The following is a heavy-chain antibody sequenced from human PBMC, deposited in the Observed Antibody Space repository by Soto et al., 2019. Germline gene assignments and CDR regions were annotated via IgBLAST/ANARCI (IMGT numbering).Heavy chain of an antibody. J-gene: IGHJ4*02. D-gene: IGHD1-26*01. CDR2: VNSDGHDT. CDR3: PRGRENYSYFDY. Sequence: EVQLVESGGGLVQPGGSLRLSCAASGFTFSTYWMHWVRQTPGKGLVWVSLVNSDGHDTVYADSVKGRFTLSRDNAKNTVFLQISSLRADDTAVYYFPRGRENYSYFDYWGQGIVVTVSS. V-gene: IGHV3-74*01. CDR1: GFTFSTYW.